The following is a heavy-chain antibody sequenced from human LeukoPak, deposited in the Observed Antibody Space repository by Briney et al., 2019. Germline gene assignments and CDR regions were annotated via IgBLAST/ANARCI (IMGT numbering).Heavy chain of an antibody. CDR2: ISSNGGST. J-gene: IGHJ6*02. CDR3: ARVGSIAAAGTYYYYYYGMDV. Sequence: GSLRLSCSASGFTFSSYAMHWVRQAPRKGLEYVSAISSNGGSTYYADSVKGRFTISRDNSKNTLYLQMSSLRAEDTAVYYCARVGSIAAAGTYYYYYYGMDVWGQGTTVTVSS. V-gene: IGHV3-64D*06. CDR1: GFTFSSYA. D-gene: IGHD6-13*01.